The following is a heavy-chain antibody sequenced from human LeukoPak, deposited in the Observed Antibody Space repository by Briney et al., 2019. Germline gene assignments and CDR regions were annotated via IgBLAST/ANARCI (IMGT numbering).Heavy chain of an antibody. J-gene: IGHJ4*02. CDR1: GFTFSNAW. CDR3: TAAGIDRGITRHI. Sequence: KPGGSPRLSCAASGFTFSNAWMTWVRHAPGKGLEWVGRIKSKGGGRTTNYGARVKGRFSISRDDSKNTVSLQMNSLKIEDTAVYYCTAAGIDRGITRHIWGQGTLVTVSS. D-gene: IGHD1-14*01. CDR2: IKSKGGGRTT. V-gene: IGHV3-15*01.